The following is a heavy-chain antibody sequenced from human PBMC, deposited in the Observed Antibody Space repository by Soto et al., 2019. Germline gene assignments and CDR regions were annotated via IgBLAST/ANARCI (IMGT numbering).Heavy chain of an antibody. CDR1: GFTVSSNY. CDR3: AKEDYYDSSGYLNY. D-gene: IGHD3-22*01. V-gene: IGHV3-66*01. J-gene: IGHJ4*02. Sequence: PGGSLRLSCAASGFTVSSNYMSWVRQAPGKGLEWVSVIYSGGSTYYADSVKGRFTISRDNSKNTLYLQMNSLRAEDTAVYYCAKEDYYDSSGYLNYWGQGTLVTVSS. CDR2: IYSGGST.